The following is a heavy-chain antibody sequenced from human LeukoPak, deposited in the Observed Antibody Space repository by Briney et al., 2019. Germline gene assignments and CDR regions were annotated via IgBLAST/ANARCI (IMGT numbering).Heavy chain of an antibody. CDR1: GFTFDDYG. CDR3: ARGVDSSGYWYYFDY. CDR2: INWNGGST. J-gene: IGHJ4*02. D-gene: IGHD3-22*01. V-gene: IGHV3-20*04. Sequence: PGGSLRLSCAASGFTFDDYGMSWVRQAPGKGLEWVSGINWNGGSTGYADSVKGRFTISRDNAKNSLYLQMNSPRAEDTALYYCARGVDSSGYWYYFDYWGQGTLVTVSS.